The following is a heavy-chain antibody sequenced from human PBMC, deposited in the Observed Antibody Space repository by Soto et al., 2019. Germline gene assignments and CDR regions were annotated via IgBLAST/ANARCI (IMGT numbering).Heavy chain of an antibody. D-gene: IGHD2-15*01. V-gene: IGHV4-39*01. CDR2: IYYSGST. J-gene: IGHJ6*03. CDR3: ARPLSDSITPIRFHYYYMDV. CDR1: GGSISSSSYY. Sequence: SETLSLTCTVSGGSISSSSYYWGWIRQPPGKGLEWIGSIYYSGSTYYNPSLKSRVTISVDTSKNQFSLKLSSVTAADTAVYYCARPLSDSITPIRFHYYYMDVWGKGTTVTVSS.